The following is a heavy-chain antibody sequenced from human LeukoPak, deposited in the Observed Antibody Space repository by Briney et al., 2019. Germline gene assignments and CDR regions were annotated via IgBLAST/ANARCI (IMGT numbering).Heavy chain of an antibody. D-gene: IGHD6-19*01. Sequence: PSETLSLTCTVSGGSISSSSYYWGWIRQPPGKGLEWIGSIYYSGSTNYDPSLKSRVTISVDTSKNQFSLKLSSVTAADTAVYYCARRRKNSSGWYRGYYYYMDVWGKGTTVTISS. J-gene: IGHJ6*03. CDR3: ARRRKNSSGWYRGYYYYMDV. CDR2: IYYSGST. V-gene: IGHV4-39*07. CDR1: GGSISSSSYY.